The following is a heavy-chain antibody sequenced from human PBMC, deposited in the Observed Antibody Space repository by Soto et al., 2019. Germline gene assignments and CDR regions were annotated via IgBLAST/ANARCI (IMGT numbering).Heavy chain of an antibody. V-gene: IGHV3-21*05. D-gene: IGHD3-10*01. CDR3: ARMAISLNRAVISGNHYGIDA. J-gene: IGHJ6*02. CDR1: GFSLSSYT. CDR2: ISRIGDYV. Sequence: VQLAEFGGGLVKPGGSLRLSCAASGFSLSSYTMNWVRQAPGKGLEWVSCISRIGDYVYYSDSVEGRFTISRDNAKNSLDRQMPARRAEDTAVYSCARMAISLNRAVISGNHYGIDAWGQGTTVIVSS.